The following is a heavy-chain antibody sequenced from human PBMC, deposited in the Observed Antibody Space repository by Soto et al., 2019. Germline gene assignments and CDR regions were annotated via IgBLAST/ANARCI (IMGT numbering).Heavy chain of an antibody. D-gene: IGHD6-19*01. CDR3: ARPPGYISGWYYFDL. V-gene: IGHV1-2*02. CDR2: ISPRSGGT. Sequence: ASVKVSCKASGYTFIDYYMHWVRQAPGQGFEWMGRISPRSGGTNYAQKFQGRVTMTWDTSLNTAYMELSSLISEDTAVYYCARPPGYISGWYYFDLWGQGTLVTVSS. CDR1: GYTFIDYY. J-gene: IGHJ4*02.